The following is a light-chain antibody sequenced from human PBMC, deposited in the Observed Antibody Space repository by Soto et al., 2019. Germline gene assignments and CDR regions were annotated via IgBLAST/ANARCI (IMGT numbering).Light chain of an antibody. V-gene: IGKV3-15*01. Sequence: EIVMTQSPATLSVSPGERATLSCRASQSVSSNLAWYQQKPGQAPRLLIYGASTRATGIPARFSGSRSGTEFTLTISSLQSEDFAVYYCQQYNNWPNTFGQGTRWRL. CDR3: QQYNNWPNT. CDR2: GAS. J-gene: IGKJ5*01. CDR1: QSVSSN.